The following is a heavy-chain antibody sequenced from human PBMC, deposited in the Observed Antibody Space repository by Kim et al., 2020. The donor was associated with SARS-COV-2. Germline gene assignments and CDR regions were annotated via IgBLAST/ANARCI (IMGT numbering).Heavy chain of an antibody. J-gene: IGHJ4*02. V-gene: IGHV3-23*01. Sequence: GGSLRLSCAASGFTFSSYAMSWVRQASGKGLEWVSTISGSGGRTYYADPARGRFTISRDNSKDTVYLQMNSLRAEDTAVYYCAEGLSGSYLLDYWGQGTLVTVSS. D-gene: IGHD1-26*01. CDR3: AEGLSGSYLLDY. CDR2: ISGSGGRT. CDR1: GFTFSSYA.